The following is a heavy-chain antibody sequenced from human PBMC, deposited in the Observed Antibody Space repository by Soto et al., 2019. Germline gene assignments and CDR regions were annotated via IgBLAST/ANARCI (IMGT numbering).Heavy chain of an antibody. V-gene: IGHV3-23*01. Sequence: GGSLRLSCAASGFTFSSYTMNWVRQAPGKGLEWVSAISASDGRTFYADSVKGRFTISRDTSKNTLHLQMNSLRAEDTAVYYCAKDLSPDGFWELDYSGQGTQATVSS. CDR2: ISASDGRT. CDR3: AKDLSPDGFWELDY. CDR1: GFTFSSYT. J-gene: IGHJ4*02. D-gene: IGHD3-3*01.